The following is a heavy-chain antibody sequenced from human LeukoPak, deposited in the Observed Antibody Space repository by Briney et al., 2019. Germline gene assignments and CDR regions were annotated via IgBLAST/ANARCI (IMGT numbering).Heavy chain of an antibody. Sequence: GSSVKVSCKASGGTFSSYAISWVRQAPGQGLEWMGRIIPILGIANDAQKFQGRVTITADKSTSTAYMELSSLRSEDTAVYYCAKDLIYDFWSGYYGNWFDPWGQGTLVTVSA. CDR3: AKDLIYDFWSGYYGNWFDP. CDR2: IIPILGIA. V-gene: IGHV1-69*04. J-gene: IGHJ5*02. D-gene: IGHD3-3*01. CDR1: GGTFSSYA.